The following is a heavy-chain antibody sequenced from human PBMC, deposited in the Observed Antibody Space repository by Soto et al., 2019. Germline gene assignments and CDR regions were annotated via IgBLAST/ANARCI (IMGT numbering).Heavy chain of an antibody. V-gene: IGHV1-8*01. J-gene: IGHJ4*02. Sequence: ASVKVSCKASGYTFTSYNINWVRQAPGQGLEWVAGSNSNSGNSDHAQKFQGRLTVTRDTSISTACMELSSLRSEDTAVYYCARDGRSSYSSGWYYFDYWGQGTLVTVSS. CDR1: GYTFTSYN. CDR2: SNSNSGNS. D-gene: IGHD6-19*01. CDR3: ARDGRSSYSSGWYYFDY.